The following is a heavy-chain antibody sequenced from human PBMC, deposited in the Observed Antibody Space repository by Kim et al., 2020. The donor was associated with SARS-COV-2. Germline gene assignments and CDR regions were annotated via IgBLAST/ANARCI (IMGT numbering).Heavy chain of an antibody. CDR1: GFTFSSYE. D-gene: IGHD1-26*01. J-gene: IGHJ6*02. V-gene: IGHV3-48*03. CDR2: ISSSGSTI. Sequence: GGSLRLSCAASGFTFSSYEMNWVRQAPGKGLEWVSYISSSGSTIYYADSVKGRFTISRDNAKNSLYLQMNSLRAEDTAVYYCARDRDSGSYFYYYYGMDVWGQGTTVTVS. CDR3: ARDRDSGSYFYYYYGMDV.